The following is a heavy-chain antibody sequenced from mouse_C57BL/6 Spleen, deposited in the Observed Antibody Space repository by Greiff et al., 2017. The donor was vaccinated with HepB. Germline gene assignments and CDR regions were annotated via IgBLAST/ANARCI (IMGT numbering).Heavy chain of an antibody. V-gene: IGHV1-53*01. CDR1: GYTFTSYW. CDR2: INPSNGGT. CDR3: ARGGAGKDFFAY. D-gene: IGHD4-1*01. J-gene: IGHJ3*01. Sequence: QVQLQQSGTELVKPGASVKLSCKASGYTFTSYWMHWVKQRPGQGLEWIGNINPSNGGTNYNEKFKSKATLTVDKSSSTAYMQLSSLTSEDSAVYYCARGGAGKDFFAYWGQGTLVTVSA.